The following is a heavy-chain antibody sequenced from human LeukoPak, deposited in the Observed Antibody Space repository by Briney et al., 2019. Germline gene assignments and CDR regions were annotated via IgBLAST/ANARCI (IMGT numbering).Heavy chain of an antibody. J-gene: IGHJ4*02. CDR1: GFTFDDYA. CDR3: AKVGCSSTSCYDFDY. V-gene: IGHV3-9*01. CDR2: ISWNSGSI. D-gene: IGHD2-2*01. Sequence: PGRSLRLSCAASGFTFDDYAMHWVRQAPGKGLEWVSGISWNSGSIGYADSVKGRFTISRDNAKNSLYLQTNSLRAEDTALYYCAKVGCSSTSCYDFDYWGQGTLVTVSS.